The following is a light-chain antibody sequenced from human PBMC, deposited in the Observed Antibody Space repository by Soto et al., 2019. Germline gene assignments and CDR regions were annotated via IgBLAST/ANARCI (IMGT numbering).Light chain of an antibody. CDR3: QHYDRYSGT. CDR2: DAS. J-gene: IGKJ1*01. CDR1: QRISTW. Sequence: DIQMTQSPSTLSASVGDRVTITCRASQRISTWFAWYQQKPGKVPKLLISDASTLDSGVPSRFRGSGFGTEFTLTINSLQPDDFATYYCQHYDRYSGTFGQGTKVDIK. V-gene: IGKV1-5*01.